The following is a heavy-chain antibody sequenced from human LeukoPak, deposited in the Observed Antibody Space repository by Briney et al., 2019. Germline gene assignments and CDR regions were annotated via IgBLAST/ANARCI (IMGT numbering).Heavy chain of an antibody. CDR2: ISSSSSYI. Sequence: GGSLRLSCAASGFTFSSYSMNWVRQAPGKGLEWVSSISSSSSYIYYADSVKGRFTISRDNAKNSLYLQMNSLRAEDTAVYYCAKDLDPLGYCSSTSCDYYFDYWGQGTLVTVSS. CDR3: AKDLDPLGYCSSTSCDYYFDY. D-gene: IGHD2-2*01. J-gene: IGHJ4*02. CDR1: GFTFSSYS. V-gene: IGHV3-21*01.